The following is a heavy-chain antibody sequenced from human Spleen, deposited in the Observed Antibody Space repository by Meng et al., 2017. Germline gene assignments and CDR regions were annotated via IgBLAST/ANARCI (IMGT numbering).Heavy chain of an antibody. D-gene: IGHD3-10*01. CDR2: LGAHPGDT. CDR1: DYTFTGYV. J-gene: IGHJ4*02. CDR3: ARGTPGRSYCDY. V-gene: IGHV1-18*01. Sequence: HVQLLQSGAEVKQPGASLKVSCKASDYTFTGYVVCWVRQAPGQGLEWMAWLGAHPGDTSFAPKFLGRVTVTADTHTNTVFMELRSLTSDDTAVYYCARGTPGRSYCDYWGQGTLVTVSS.